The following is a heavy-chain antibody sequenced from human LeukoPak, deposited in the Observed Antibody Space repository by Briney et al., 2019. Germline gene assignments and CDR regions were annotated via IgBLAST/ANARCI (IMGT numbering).Heavy chain of an antibody. D-gene: IGHD2-2*01. CDR1: GFTFSDYY. CDR3: ARRRCSSTSCFEDY. CDR2: IKQDGGEK. J-gene: IGHJ4*02. V-gene: IGHV3-7*01. Sequence: PGGSLRLSCGASGFTFSDYYMSWIRQAPGRGLEWVAHIKQDGGEKYYVDSVKGRFTISRDNAKNSLYLQMNNLRAEDTAVYYCARRRCSSTSCFEDYWGQGTLVTVSS.